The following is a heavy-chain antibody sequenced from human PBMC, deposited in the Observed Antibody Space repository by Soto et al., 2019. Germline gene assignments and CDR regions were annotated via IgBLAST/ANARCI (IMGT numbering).Heavy chain of an antibody. Sequence: GGSLRLSCAGSGFSCGSYEMHWVRQAPGKGLEWVTFTSYDGSINYYADSVKGRFTMSRDNSKNLLYLQMNSLRTGDTAVYYCVRRSTVSYYAVDVWGQGTTVTVSS. CDR1: GFSCGSYE. CDR2: TSYDGSIN. J-gene: IGHJ6*02. CDR3: VRRSTVSYYAVDV. V-gene: IGHV3-30*04. D-gene: IGHD4-17*01.